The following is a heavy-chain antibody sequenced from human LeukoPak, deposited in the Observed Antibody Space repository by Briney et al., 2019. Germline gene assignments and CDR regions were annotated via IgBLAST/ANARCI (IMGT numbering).Heavy chain of an antibody. CDR3: ARDRAGGIDV. Sequence: KPSETLSLTCTVSGGSISSGGYFWNWIRQHPGKGLEWIGYIYYSGSTYYNPSLKSRVTISVDTSKNQFSLKLSSVTAADTAVYYCARDRAGGIDVWGKGTTVTVSS. CDR1: GGSISSGGYF. D-gene: IGHD1-1*01. V-gene: IGHV4-31*03. J-gene: IGHJ6*04. CDR2: IYYSGST.